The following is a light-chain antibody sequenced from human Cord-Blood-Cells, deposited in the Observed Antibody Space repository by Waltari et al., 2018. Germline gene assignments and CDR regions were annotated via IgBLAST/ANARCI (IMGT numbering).Light chain of an antibody. Sequence: EIVLTQSPDFQSVTPQEKVTITCRASQSIGSSLHWYQQKPGQSPKFLIKYASQSISGVPSSFSGSESGTDFTLTINSLEADDAAAYYCHQSSRLPPTFGQGSKVEIK. CDR1: QSIGSS. CDR3: HQSSRLPPT. V-gene: IGKV6D-21*02. J-gene: IGKJ1*01. CDR2: YAS.